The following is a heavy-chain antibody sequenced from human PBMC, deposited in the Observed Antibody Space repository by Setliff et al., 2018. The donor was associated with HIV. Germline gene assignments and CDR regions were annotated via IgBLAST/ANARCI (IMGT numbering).Heavy chain of an antibody. J-gene: IGHJ3*02. CDR1: GFTFGSYS. V-gene: IGHV3-21*05. CDR3: VRDLLWAFDM. CDR2: ITKRADET. D-gene: IGHD3-10*01. Sequence: GGSLRLSCAASGFTFGSYSMNWVRQAPGKGLEWISYITKRADETHYADSVKGRFSISRDTAKNSLYLQMDSLRPEDTALYYCVRDLLWAFDMWGPGTMVTVSS.